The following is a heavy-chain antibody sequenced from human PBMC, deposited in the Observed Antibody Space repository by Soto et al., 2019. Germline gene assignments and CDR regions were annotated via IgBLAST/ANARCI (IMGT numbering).Heavy chain of an antibody. CDR1: GGSISSGGYY. CDR3: ARGVEGSSSSGDLDY. Sequence: QVQLQESGPGLVKPSQTLSLTCTVSGGSISSGGYYWSWIRQHPGKGLEWIGYIYYSGSTYYNPSLKSRVTISVDTSKSQFSLKLRSVTAADTAVYYCARGVEGSSSSGDLDYWGQGTLVTVSS. J-gene: IGHJ4*02. D-gene: IGHD6-6*01. V-gene: IGHV4-31*03. CDR2: IYYSGST.